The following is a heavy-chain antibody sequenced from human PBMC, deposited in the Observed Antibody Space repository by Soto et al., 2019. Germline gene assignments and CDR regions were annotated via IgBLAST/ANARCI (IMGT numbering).Heavy chain of an antibody. CDR1: GFTFSPYW. CDR3: ERGLLTALYYYNMDV. V-gene: IGHV3-7*03. J-gene: IGHJ6*02. CDR2: INQDGSKK. D-gene: IGHD5-18*01. Sequence: GGSLRLSCAASGFTFSPYWMSWVRQAPGKGLEWVANINQDGSKKYYVDSVKGRFTISRDNAKNSLYLQMNSLRAEDTAVYYCERGLLTALYYYNMDVWGQGTTVTVSS.